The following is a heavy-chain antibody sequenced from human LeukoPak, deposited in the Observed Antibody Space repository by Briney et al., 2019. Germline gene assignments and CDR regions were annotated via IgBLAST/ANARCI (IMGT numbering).Heavy chain of an antibody. J-gene: IGHJ4*02. CDR3: ARGYGDYDDVAY. V-gene: IGHV1-46*01. D-gene: IGHD4-17*01. CDR1: GSTFTSYY. Sequence: ASVKVSCKASGSTFTSYYMHWVRQAPGQGLEWMGIINPSGGSTSYAQKFQGRVTMTRDTSSSTVYMELSSLRSEDTAVYYCARGYGDYDDVAYWGQGTLVTVSS. CDR2: INPSGGST.